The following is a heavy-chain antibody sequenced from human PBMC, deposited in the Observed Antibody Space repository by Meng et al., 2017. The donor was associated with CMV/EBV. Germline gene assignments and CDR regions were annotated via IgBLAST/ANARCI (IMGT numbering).Heavy chain of an antibody. V-gene: IGHV4-39*07. CDR1: GGSISSSSYY. CDR2: IYYNGST. Sequence: KLQESGPGLVKPSGTLSLACTFSGGSISSSSYYWGLIRQPPGKGLEWIGSIYYNGSTYYNPSLKSRVTMSVDTSKNQFSLKLSSVNAADTAVYYCARGGIAAAGLHWGQGTLVTVSS. J-gene: IGHJ4*02. CDR3: ARGGIAAAGLH. D-gene: IGHD6-13*01.